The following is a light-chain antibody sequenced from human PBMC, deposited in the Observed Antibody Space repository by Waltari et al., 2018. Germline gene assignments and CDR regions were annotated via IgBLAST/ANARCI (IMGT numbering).Light chain of an antibody. CDR2: LGS. CDR3: MQSLQALWT. Sequence: DIVVTQSPLSLPVTPGEPASISCRSSQSLLHSNGYNYLDCYLQKPGQSPQLLIYLGSNRGSVVPDRISGTGSGTDFTLKINRVQAEDVGCYYCMQSLQALWTFGQGTKVEIK. J-gene: IGKJ1*01. CDR1: QSLLHSNGYNY. V-gene: IGKV2-28*01.